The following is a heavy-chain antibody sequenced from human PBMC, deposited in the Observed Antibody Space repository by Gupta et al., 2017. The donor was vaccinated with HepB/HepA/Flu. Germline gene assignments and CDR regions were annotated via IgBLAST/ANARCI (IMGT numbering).Heavy chain of an antibody. J-gene: IGHJ2*01. D-gene: IGHD6-19*01. V-gene: IGHV3-48*03. CDR1: GFTFSSYE. Sequence: EVQLVESGGGLVQPGGSLRLSCAAFGFTFSSYEMNWVRQDPGKGLEWVSYISSSGSTIYYADSVKGRFTISRDNAKNSLYLQMNSLRAEDTAVYYCARDEIAVAGTLNWYFDLWGRGTLVTVSS. CDR3: ARDEIAVAGTLNWYFDL. CDR2: ISSSGSTI.